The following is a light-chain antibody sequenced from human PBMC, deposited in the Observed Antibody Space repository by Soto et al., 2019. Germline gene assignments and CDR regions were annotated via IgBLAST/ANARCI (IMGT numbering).Light chain of an antibody. Sequence: QSVLTQPASVSGSPGQSLTISCTGTSIDIAPYNYVSWYQQHPGKAPKLMIYEVSNRPSGVSNRFSGSKSGNTASLTISGLQAEDEADYYCSSYTSASNLYIFGTGTKVTVL. CDR1: SIDIAPYNY. V-gene: IGLV2-14*01. CDR3: SSYTSASNLYI. J-gene: IGLJ1*01. CDR2: EVS.